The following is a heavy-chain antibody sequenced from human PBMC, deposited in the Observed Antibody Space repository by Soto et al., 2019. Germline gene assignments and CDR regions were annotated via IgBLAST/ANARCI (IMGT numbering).Heavy chain of an antibody. Sequence: PSETLSLTCTVSGGSISSGDYYWSWIRQPPGKGLEWIGYIYYSGSTYYNPSLKSRVTISVDTSKNQFSLKLSSVTAADTAVYYCAREGPDYGEFDYWGQGTLVTVSS. D-gene: IGHD4-17*01. CDR3: AREGPDYGEFDY. CDR1: GGSISSGDYY. CDR2: IYYSGST. V-gene: IGHV4-30-4*01. J-gene: IGHJ4*02.